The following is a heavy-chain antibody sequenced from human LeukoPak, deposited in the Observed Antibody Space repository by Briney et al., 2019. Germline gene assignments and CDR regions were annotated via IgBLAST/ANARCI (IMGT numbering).Heavy chain of an antibody. Sequence: GGSLRLSCAPSGFTFSSFGMNWVRQAPGKGLERVSYICASSTPTDSADSVKGRFTISRDNAQNSLSLQLSSLRDEDTAVSFCAKVIRGGYGMDVWGQGTTVTVTS. CDR2: ICASSTPT. CDR1: GFTFSSFG. J-gene: IGHJ6*02. V-gene: IGHV3-48*02. CDR3: AKVIRGGYGMDV. D-gene: IGHD3-10*01.